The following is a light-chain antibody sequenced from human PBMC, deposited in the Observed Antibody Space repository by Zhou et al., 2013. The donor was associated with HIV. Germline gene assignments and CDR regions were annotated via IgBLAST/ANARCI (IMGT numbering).Light chain of an antibody. J-gene: IGLJ1*01. Sequence: QSALTQPASVSGSPGQSINISCTGTSSDIGAYNYVSWYQQHPDKGPKVRYSMMSVIGPQGFRNRFSGSKSGNTASLTISGLQAEDEADYYCSSYTSSSTYVFGTGTEVTVL. CDR1: SSDIGAYNY. CDR3: SSYTSSSTYV. CDR2: MSV. V-gene: IGLV2-14*03.